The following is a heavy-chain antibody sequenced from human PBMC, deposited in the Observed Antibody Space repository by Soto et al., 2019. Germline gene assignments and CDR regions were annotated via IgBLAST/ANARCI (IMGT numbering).Heavy chain of an antibody. V-gene: IGHV1-46*01. D-gene: IGHD3-22*01. Sequence: VASVKVSCKAPADTFTSYYIHWVRQAPGHGLEWMGIINPNGGSTRFAQTFQGRITMTTDTSTSTVYMELRSLRSEDTAVYYCARVPVRNTMTRSHWNKNAFDIWGQGTMVTVSS. CDR3: ARVPVRNTMTRSHWNKNAFDI. CDR1: ADTFTSYY. CDR2: INPNGGST. J-gene: IGHJ3*02.